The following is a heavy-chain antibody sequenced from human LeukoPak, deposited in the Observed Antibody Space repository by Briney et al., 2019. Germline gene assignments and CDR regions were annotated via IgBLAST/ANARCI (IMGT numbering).Heavy chain of an antibody. V-gene: IGHV3-33*08. J-gene: IGHJ4*02. Sequence: PGGSLRLSCAASGFTVSSNHMSWVRQAPGKGLEWLSQIWSDGNNKYYADTVRGRFTISRDTSKNTLYLEMNSLRAEDTAIYYCARDGQQSSPYAYDYWGQGTLVTVSS. D-gene: IGHD2-2*01. CDR3: ARDGQQSSPYAYDY. CDR2: IWSDGNNK. CDR1: GFTVSSNH.